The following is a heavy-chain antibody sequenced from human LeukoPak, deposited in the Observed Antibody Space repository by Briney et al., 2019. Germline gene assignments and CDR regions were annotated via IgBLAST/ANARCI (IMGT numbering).Heavy chain of an antibody. V-gene: IGHV1-18*01. D-gene: IGHD6-19*01. CDR3: AREIDSYSSAWPDAFDI. Sequence: ASVKVSCKASGYTFTSYGISWVRQAPGQGLEWMGWISAYNGNTNYAQKLQGRVTMTTDTSTSTAYMELRSLRSDDTAVYYCAREIDSYSSAWPDAFDIWGQGTMVTVSS. CDR2: ISAYNGNT. CDR1: GYTFTSYG. J-gene: IGHJ3*02.